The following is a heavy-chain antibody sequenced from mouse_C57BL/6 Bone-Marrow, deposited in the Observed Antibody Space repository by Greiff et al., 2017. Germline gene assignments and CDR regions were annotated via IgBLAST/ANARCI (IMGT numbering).Heavy chain of an antibody. V-gene: IGHV14-4*01. CDR1: GFNIKDDY. CDR3: TTAYGSLFDY. Sequence: EVQVVESGAELVRPGASVKLSCTASGFNIKDDYMHWVKQRPEQGLEWIGWIDPENGDTEYASKFQGKATITAATSSNTAYLQLSSLTSEDTAVYYCTTAYGSLFDYWGQGTTLTVSS. D-gene: IGHD2-2*01. CDR2: IDPENGDT. J-gene: IGHJ2*01.